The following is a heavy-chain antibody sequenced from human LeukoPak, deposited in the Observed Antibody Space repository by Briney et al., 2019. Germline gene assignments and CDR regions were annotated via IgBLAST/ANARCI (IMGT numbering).Heavy chain of an antibody. CDR3: ARLRAKHYDILTGYFGIYYFDY. J-gene: IGHJ4*02. CDR1: GGSFSGYY. V-gene: IGHV4-34*12. Sequence: SETLSLTCAVYGGSFSGYYWSWIRQPPGKGLEWIGSIFYSGSTYYNPSLKSRVTIYVDTSKNQFSLKLSSVTAADTAVFYCARLRAKHYDILTGYFGIYYFDYWGQGTLVTVSS. D-gene: IGHD3-9*01. CDR2: IFYSGST.